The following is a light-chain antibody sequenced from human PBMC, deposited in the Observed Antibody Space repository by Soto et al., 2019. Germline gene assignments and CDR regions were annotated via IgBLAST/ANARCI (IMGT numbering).Light chain of an antibody. CDR2: DAS. Sequence: EIVLTQSPGTLSLSPGERVTLSCRASQSVTNSYLAWYQQKPGQAPRLLIYDASTRATGIPDRFSGSGSGRDCALTISGLEPEDFAVYYCQQYGRSPGLLTFGPGTKVDIK. CDR1: QSVTNSY. V-gene: IGKV3-20*01. CDR3: QQYGRSPGLLT. J-gene: IGKJ3*01.